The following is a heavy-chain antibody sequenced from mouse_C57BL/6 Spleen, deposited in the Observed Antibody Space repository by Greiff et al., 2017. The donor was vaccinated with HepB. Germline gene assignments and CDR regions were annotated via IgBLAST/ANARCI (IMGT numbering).Heavy chain of an antibody. CDR3: ARGDYEYYYAMDY. CDR2: IHPNSGST. V-gene: IGHV1-64*01. J-gene: IGHJ4*01. D-gene: IGHD2-4*01. Sequence: VQLQQPGAELVKPGASVKLSCKASGYTFTSYWMHWVKQRPGQGLEWIGMIHPNSGSTNYNEKFKSKATLTVDKSSSTAYMQLSSLTSEDSAVYYCARGDYEYYYAMDYWGQGTSVTVSS. CDR1: GYTFTSYW.